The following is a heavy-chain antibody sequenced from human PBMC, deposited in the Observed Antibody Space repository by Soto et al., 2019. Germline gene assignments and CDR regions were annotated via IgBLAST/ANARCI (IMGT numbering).Heavy chain of an antibody. CDR1: GGSISDFY. V-gene: IGHV4-59*01. J-gene: IGHJ4*02. CDR2: IYYSGRT. Sequence: KPSETLSLTCTVSGGSISDFYWSWARQPPGKGLEWIGYIYYSGRTDYNPSLKGRVTISIDTSKSQFSLKLRSVTAADTAVYYCARVGGVAARTFDYWGQGTLVTVSS. D-gene: IGHD6-6*01. CDR3: ARVGGVAARTFDY.